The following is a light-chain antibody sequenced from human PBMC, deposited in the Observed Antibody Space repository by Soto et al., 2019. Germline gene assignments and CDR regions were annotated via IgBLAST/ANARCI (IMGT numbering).Light chain of an antibody. Sequence: QSALTQPPSASGSPGQSVTISCTGTSSDVGSYNYVSWYQQHPGKVPKVMIYEVSKRPSGVPDRFSGSKSGNTASLPVSALQAEDEADYYCSSYGGSNTLVFGGGTKLTVL. J-gene: IGLJ2*01. CDR2: EVS. CDR3: SSYGGSNTLV. CDR1: SSDVGSYNY. V-gene: IGLV2-8*01.